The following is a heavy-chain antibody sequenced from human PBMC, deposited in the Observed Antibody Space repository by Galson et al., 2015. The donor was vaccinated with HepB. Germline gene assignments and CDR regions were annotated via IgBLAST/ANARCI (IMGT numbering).Heavy chain of an antibody. CDR1: GFTFSSYW. CDR2: IKQDGSEK. CDR3: AREGWSIAVAVYFDY. D-gene: IGHD6-19*01. J-gene: IGHJ4*02. Sequence: SLRLSCAASGFTFSSYWMSWVRQAPGKGLEWVANIKQDGSEKYYVDSVKGRFTISRDNAKNSLYLQMNSLRAEDTAVYYCAREGWSIAVAVYFDYWGQGTLVTVSS. V-gene: IGHV3-7*03.